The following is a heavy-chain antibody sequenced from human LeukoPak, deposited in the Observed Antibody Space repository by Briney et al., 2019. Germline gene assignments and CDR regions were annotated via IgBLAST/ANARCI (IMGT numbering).Heavy chain of an antibody. CDR3: ARGLYYYDSSVGASDI. CDR1: GYTFTSYY. CDR2: INPSGGST. J-gene: IGHJ3*02. D-gene: IGHD3-22*01. Sequence: ASVKVSCKASGYTFTSYYMHWVRQAPGQGLEWMGIINPSGGSTSYAQKFQGRVTMTRDTSTSTVYMELSSLRSEDTAVYYCARGLYYYDSSVGASDIWGQGTMVTVSS. V-gene: IGHV1-46*01.